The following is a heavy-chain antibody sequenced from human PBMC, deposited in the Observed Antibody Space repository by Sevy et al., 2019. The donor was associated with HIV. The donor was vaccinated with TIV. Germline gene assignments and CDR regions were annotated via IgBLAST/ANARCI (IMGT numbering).Heavy chain of an antibody. Sequence: ASVKVSCKVSGSTLTRLSMHWVRQAPGKGLEWMASFDPEDGKTVYAQKFQGRATMTEDTSTDTAYMGLSSLRSEDTAVYYCATTKDYYDNSGDPFDYWGQGTLVTVSS. CDR3: ATTKDYYDNSGDPFDY. J-gene: IGHJ4*02. CDR1: GSTLTRLS. D-gene: IGHD3-22*01. V-gene: IGHV1-24*01. CDR2: FDPEDGKT.